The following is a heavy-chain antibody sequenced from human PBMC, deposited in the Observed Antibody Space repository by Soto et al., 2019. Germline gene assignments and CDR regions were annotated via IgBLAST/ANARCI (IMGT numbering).Heavy chain of an antibody. V-gene: IGHV1-8*01. CDR3: VRPRPSGENYGMDV. D-gene: IGHD3-10*01. CDR2: MNPNNGNI. J-gene: IGHJ6*02. Sequence: VKVSCKASGYTFSSYDINWVRRAAGQGLEWMGWMNPNNGNIGYAQRFQGRVTMTRSTSISTAYMELSSLRAEDTAVYYCVRPRPSGENYGMDVWGQGTTVTVSS. CDR1: GYTFSSYD.